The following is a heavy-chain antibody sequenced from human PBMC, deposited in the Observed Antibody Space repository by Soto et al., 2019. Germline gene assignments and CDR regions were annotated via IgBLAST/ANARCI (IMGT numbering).Heavy chain of an antibody. CDR2: IIPILGIA. V-gene: IGHV1-69*02. CDR1: VGTFSSYT. J-gene: IGHJ3*02. Sequence: SVKVSCKAAVGTFSSYTISWLRQAPGQGLEWMGRIIPILGIANYAQKFQGRVTMTTDTSTSTAYMELRSLRSDDTAVYYCARIWITIFGVVIDAFDIWGQGTMVTVSS. CDR3: ARIWITIFGVVIDAFDI. D-gene: IGHD3-3*01.